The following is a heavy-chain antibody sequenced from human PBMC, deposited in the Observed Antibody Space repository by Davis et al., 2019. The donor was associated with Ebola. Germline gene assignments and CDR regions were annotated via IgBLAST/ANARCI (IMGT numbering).Heavy chain of an antibody. V-gene: IGHV4-59*08. CDR2: IYYSGST. CDR3: ARVRVAVAGLDY. Sequence: PSETLSLTCTVSGGSISSYYWSWIRQPPGKGLEWIGYIYYSGSTNYNPSLKSRVTISVDTSKNHFSLKLTSVTAADTAVYYCARVRVAVAGLDYWGQGTLVTVSS. D-gene: IGHD6-19*01. J-gene: IGHJ4*02. CDR1: GGSISSYY.